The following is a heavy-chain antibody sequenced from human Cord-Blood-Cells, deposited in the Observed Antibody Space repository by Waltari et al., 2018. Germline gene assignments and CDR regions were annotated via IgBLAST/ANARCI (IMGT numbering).Heavy chain of an antibody. D-gene: IGHD3-22*01. V-gene: IGHV4-39*01. Sequence: QLQLQESGPGLVKPSETLSLTCTVSGGSISSSSYYWGWIRQPPGKGLEWIGSIYYSGSTNDNPSLKSRVTISVDTSKNQVSLKLSSVTAADTAVYYCARRAVIAFDIWGQGTMVTVSS. J-gene: IGHJ3*02. CDR2: IYYSGST. CDR3: ARRAVIAFDI. CDR1: GGSISSSSYY.